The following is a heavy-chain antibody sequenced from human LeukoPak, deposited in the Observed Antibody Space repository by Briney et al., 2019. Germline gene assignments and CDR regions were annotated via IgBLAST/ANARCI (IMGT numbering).Heavy chain of an antibody. V-gene: IGHV3-30*18. Sequence: GRSLRLSCAASGFTFSSYGMHWVRQAPGKGLEWGAVISYDGTNKYYADSVKGRFTISRDNTKNTLHLQMNSLRAEDTAVYYCAKDDRGNEAPFDYWGQGTLVTVSS. CDR3: AKDDRGNEAPFDY. CDR2: ISYDGTNK. J-gene: IGHJ4*02. CDR1: GFTFSSYG.